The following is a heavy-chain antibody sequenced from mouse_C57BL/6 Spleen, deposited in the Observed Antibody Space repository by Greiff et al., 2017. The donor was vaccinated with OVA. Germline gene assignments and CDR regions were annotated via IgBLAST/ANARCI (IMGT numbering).Heavy chain of an antibody. CDR1: GYSFTGYY. CDR2: INPSTGGT. V-gene: IGHV1-42*01. D-gene: IGHD4-1*01. Sequence: EVQLQESGPELVKPGASVKISCKASGYSFTGYYMNWVKQSPEKSLEWIGEINPSTGGTTYNQKFKAKATLTVDKSSSTAYMQLKSLTSEDSAVYYCARWRANWDDYWGQGTTLTVSS. J-gene: IGHJ2*01. CDR3: ARWRANWDDY.